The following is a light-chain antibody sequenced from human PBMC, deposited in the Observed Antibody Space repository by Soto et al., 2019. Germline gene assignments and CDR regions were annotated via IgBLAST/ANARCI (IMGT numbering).Light chain of an antibody. V-gene: IGKV3D-20*02. CDR1: QSVSNNY. Sequence: EIVLTQSPGTLSLSTGERATLSCRASQSVSNNYLAWYQQKTGQAPRILIYGASNRATGIPARFSGSGAGTDFTLTISRLEPEDFAVYYCQQRSNWPLTFGGGTKVDIK. CDR3: QQRSNWPLT. J-gene: IGKJ4*01. CDR2: GAS.